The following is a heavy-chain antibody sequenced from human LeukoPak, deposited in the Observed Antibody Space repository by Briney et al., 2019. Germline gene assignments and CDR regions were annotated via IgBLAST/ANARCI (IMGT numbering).Heavy chain of an antibody. Sequence: PSQTLSLTCAVSGGSISSGGYSWSWIRQPPGRGLEWIGYIYDSGSTYYNPSLKSRVTISLDRSKNQFSLRLSSVTAADTAVYYCARVHNDILTDDSLGDKFDYWGQGTLVTVSS. CDR2: IYDSGST. CDR3: ARVHNDILTDDSLGDKFDY. CDR1: GGSISSGGYS. V-gene: IGHV4-30-2*01. D-gene: IGHD3-9*01. J-gene: IGHJ4*02.